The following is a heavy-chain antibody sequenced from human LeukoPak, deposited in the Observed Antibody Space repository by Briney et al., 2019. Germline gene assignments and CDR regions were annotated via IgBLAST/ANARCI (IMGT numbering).Heavy chain of an antibody. CDR3: ARESGTGAFDI. J-gene: IGHJ3*02. Sequence: GGSLRLSCAASGFTFSSYSMNWVRQAPGKGLEWVSSISSSSSYIYYADSVEGRFTISRDNAKNSLYLQMNSLRAEDTAVYYCARESGTGAFDIWGQGTMVTDSS. CDR1: GFTFSSYS. V-gene: IGHV3-21*01. CDR2: ISSSSSYI. D-gene: IGHD3-10*01.